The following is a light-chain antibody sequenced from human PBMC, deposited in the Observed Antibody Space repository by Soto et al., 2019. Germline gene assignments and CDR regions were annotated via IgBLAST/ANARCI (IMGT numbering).Light chain of an antibody. CDR1: NRDVGGYNY. CDR3: SSYTSSSTHYV. V-gene: IGLV2-14*01. CDR2: DVS. Sequence: RPSPLSWAAGEGITLSRPGNNRDVGGYNYVSWYQQHPGKAPKLMIYDVSNRPSGVSNRFSGSKSGNTASLTISGLQAEDEADYYCSSYTSSSTHYVFGTGTKVTVL. J-gene: IGLJ1*01.